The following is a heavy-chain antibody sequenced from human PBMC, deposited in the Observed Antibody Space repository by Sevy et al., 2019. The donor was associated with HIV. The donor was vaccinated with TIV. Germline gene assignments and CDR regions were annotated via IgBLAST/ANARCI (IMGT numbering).Heavy chain of an antibody. CDR2: IYYSGST. CDR3: ARPGITIFGVVMASAFDI. CDR1: GGSISSSSYY. V-gene: IGHV4-39*01. D-gene: IGHD3-3*01. J-gene: IGHJ3*02. Sequence: SKTLSLTCTVSGGSISSSSYYWGWIRQPPGKGLEWIGSIYYSGSTYYNPSLKSRVTISVDTSKNQFSLKLSSVTAADTAVYYCARPGITIFGVVMASAFDIWGQGTMVTVSS.